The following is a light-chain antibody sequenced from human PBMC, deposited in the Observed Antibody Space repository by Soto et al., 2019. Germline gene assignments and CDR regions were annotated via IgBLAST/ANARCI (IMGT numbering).Light chain of an antibody. CDR1: SSDVGGYIY. V-gene: IGLV2-14*01. CDR3: SSYTTSGSYV. Sequence: QSALTQPDSVSGSPGQSITISCTGTSSDVGGYIYVSWYQQHPGKAPKLMIYDVTSRPSGVSYRFSGSKSGNTASRTISGLQAEDEADYYCSSYTTSGSYVFGTGTQLTVL. J-gene: IGLJ1*01. CDR2: DVT.